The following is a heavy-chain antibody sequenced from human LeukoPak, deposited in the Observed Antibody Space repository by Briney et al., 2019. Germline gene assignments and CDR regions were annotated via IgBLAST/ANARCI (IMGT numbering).Heavy chain of an antibody. V-gene: IGHV3-23*01. CDR3: AKYVRVYAIRNWFDP. J-gene: IGHJ5*02. D-gene: IGHD2-8*01. Sequence: QAGGSLRLSCAASGFTFSSYAMSWVRQAPGKGLEWVSAISGSGSSTYYADSVKGRFTISRDNSKNTLYLQMNSLRAEDTAVYYCAKYVRVYAIRNWFDPWGQGTLVTVSS. CDR2: ISGSGSST. CDR1: GFTFSSYA.